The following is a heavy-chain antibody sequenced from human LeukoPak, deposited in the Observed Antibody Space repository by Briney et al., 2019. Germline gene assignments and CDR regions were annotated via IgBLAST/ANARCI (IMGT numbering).Heavy chain of an antibody. Sequence: ASVKVSCKASGYTFTNYHIYWVRQAPGQGLEWMGMITPSGGSTNYAQKFQGRITMTRDMSTSTVYMELSSLRSEDTAVYYCARVGGWYQYYFDYWGQGTLVTVSS. J-gene: IGHJ4*02. D-gene: IGHD6-19*01. V-gene: IGHV1-46*01. CDR2: ITPSGGST. CDR1: GYTFTNYH. CDR3: ARVGGWYQYYFDY.